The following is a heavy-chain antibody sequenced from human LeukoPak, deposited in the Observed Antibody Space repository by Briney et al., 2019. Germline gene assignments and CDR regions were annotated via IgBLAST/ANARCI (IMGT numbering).Heavy chain of an antibody. CDR3: AKELDTLGTNSLYI. Sequence: PGVSLRLSCTASGFSFDDNPMHWVGQAPGKGLEWVSLINEDGGKTFYADSVRGRFTISRDNSKNSLYLQMNSLRTEDTALYYCAKELDTLGTNSLYICGQGTIVTVSS. J-gene: IGHJ3*02. V-gene: IGHV3-43*02. CDR2: INEDGGKT. CDR1: GFSFDDNP. D-gene: IGHD3-16*02.